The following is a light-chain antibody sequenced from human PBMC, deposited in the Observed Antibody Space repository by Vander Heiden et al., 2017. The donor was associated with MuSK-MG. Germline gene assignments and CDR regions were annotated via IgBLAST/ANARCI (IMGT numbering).Light chain of an antibody. CDR2: EVN. CDR1: RSDFVNYNL. CDR3: CSYADRAR. V-gene: IGLV2-23*02. Sequence: QSALTQPASESGSPGQSITISCTGTRSDFVNYNLVSWYQQHPGKVHKVIIFEVNKRASGVSHRFSGSKSGNTAFLTISGLQAEDEADYYCCSYADRARFGGGTKLTVL. J-gene: IGLJ2*01.